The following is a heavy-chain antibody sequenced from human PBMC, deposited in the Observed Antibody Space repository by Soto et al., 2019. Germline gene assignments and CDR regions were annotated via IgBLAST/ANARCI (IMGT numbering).Heavy chain of an antibody. D-gene: IGHD3-16*01. CDR2: ISGSGGTT. CDR3: STTLGFYSYYMDV. Sequence: GGSLRLSCAASGFTFSSYAMSWVRQAPGKGLEWVSGISGSGGTTYYADSVKGRFTISRDNSKNTLYLQMNSLRAEDTAVYYCSTTLGFYSYYMDVWGTGTTVTVSS. J-gene: IGHJ6*03. V-gene: IGHV3-23*01. CDR1: GFTFSSYA.